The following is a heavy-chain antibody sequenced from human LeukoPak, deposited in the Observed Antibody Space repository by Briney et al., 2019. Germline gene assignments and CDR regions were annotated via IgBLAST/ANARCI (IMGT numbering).Heavy chain of an antibody. CDR2: IQYDGSNK. J-gene: IGHJ6*03. CDR3: ASYYGSGSPWDYYYYYMDV. CDR1: GFTFSSYG. V-gene: IGHV3-30*02. Sequence: GGSLRLSCAASGFTFSSYGMHWVRQAPGKGLEWVAFIQYDGSNKYYADSVKGRFTISRDNSKNTLYLQMNSLRAEDTAVYYCASYYGSGSPWDYYYYYMDVWGKGTTVTISS. D-gene: IGHD3-10*01.